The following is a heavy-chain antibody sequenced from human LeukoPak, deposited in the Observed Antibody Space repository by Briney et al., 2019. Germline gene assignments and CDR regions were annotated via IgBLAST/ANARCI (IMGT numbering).Heavy chain of an antibody. CDR2: IYYSGST. Sequence: PSETLSLTCTVSGGSISSYYWSWIRQPPGKGLEWIGYIYYSGSTNYNPSPKSRVTISVDTSKNQFSLKLSSVTAADTAVYYCARWVHCSGGSCYSGELYYFDYWGQGTLVTVSS. CDR1: GGSISSYY. D-gene: IGHD2-15*01. CDR3: ARWVHCSGGSCYSGELYYFDY. J-gene: IGHJ4*02. V-gene: IGHV4-59*12.